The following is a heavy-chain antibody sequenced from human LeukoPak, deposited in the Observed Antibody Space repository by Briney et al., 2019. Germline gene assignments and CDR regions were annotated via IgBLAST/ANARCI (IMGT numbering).Heavy chain of an antibody. CDR2: ISYDGSKK. CDR3: AKLGFDSSGSPYLVDF. V-gene: IGHV3-30*18. Sequence: GGSRRLSWAASGFTFGSYAMHWVRQSPGKGLEWVAFISYDGSKKHYGDSVKGRFTISRDNSKSTLYVQMNSLRYEDTAVYYCAKLGFDSSGSPYLVDFWGQGTLVTVSS. J-gene: IGHJ4*02. D-gene: IGHD3-22*01. CDR1: GFTFGSYA.